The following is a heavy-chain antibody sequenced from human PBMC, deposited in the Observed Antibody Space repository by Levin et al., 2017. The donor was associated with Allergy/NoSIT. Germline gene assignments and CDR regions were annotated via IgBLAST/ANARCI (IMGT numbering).Heavy chain of an antibody. D-gene: IGHD6-19*01. CDR1: GYSFMSYG. Sequence: ASVKVSCKASGYSFMSYGISWVRQAPGQGLEWMGWISVHNGNTNKAQNFQGRVSMTTDTSTSTAYMELRSLTSDDTAVYYCARTLTSGWYSQGVDYWGQGTLVTVSS. CDR2: ISVHNGNT. CDR3: ARTLTSGWYSQGVDY. J-gene: IGHJ4*02. V-gene: IGHV1-18*01.